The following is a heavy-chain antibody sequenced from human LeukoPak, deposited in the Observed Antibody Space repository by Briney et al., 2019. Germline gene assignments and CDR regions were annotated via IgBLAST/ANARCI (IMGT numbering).Heavy chain of an antibody. J-gene: IGHJ4*02. V-gene: IGHV3-23*01. CDR3: AKHNSGNFIYFDS. D-gene: IGHD1-26*01. CDR2: ITGSGGTT. CDR1: GFTFSLYA. Sequence: GGSLRLSCAASGFTFSLYAMSWVRQAPGKGLEWVSGITGSGGTTYYADSVKGRFTLSGDNSKNTLYLQMNSLGAEDTAVYYCAKHNSGNFIYFDSWGQGALVTVSS.